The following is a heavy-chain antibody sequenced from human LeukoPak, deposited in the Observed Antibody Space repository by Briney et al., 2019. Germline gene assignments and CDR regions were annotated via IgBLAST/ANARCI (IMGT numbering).Heavy chain of an antibody. Sequence: ASVKVSCKASGYTFTGYYMHWVRQAPGQGLEWMGWINPNSGGTNYAQKFQGRVTMTRDTSISTAYMELSRLRSDDTAVYYCARDQGETTATTGYYGMDVSGQGTTVTVSS. CDR3: ARDQGETTATTGYYGMDV. CDR1: GYTFTGYY. D-gene: IGHD4-17*01. V-gene: IGHV1-2*02. J-gene: IGHJ6*02. CDR2: INPNSGGT.